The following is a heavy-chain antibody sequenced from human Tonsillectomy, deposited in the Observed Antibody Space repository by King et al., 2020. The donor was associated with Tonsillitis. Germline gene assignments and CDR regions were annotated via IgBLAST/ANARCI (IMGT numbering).Heavy chain of an antibody. J-gene: IGHJ6*02. V-gene: IGHV3-23*04. Sequence: VQLVESGGGLVQPGGSLRLSCAASGFSFGSYAMSWVRQASGKGLEWGSGISGSGGAIYYADSGQGRFTISRDTSKNTLYLQMNSLRGEDTGVYYCAKDSGNNYYDMDVWGQGTTVTVSS. CDR2: ISGSGGAI. CDR1: GFSFGSYA. CDR3: AKDSGNNYYDMDV.